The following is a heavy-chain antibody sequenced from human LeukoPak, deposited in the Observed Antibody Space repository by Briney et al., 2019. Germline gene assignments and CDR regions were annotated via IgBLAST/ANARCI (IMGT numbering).Heavy chain of an antibody. J-gene: IGHJ4*02. CDR3: ARNGDDSSDYYYFDY. Sequence: SETLSLTCTVSSGSITNYYWSWIRQPPGKGLEWIGFIYYSGNTNYNPSLKSRVTISVDTSKNQFSLKLNSVTAADTAIYYCARNGDDSSDYYYFDYWGQGTLVTVSS. V-gene: IGHV4-59*12. CDR2: IYYSGNT. CDR1: SGSITNYY. D-gene: IGHD3-22*01.